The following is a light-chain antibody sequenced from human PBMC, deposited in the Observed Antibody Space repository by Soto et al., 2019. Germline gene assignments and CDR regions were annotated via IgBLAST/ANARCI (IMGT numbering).Light chain of an antibody. CDR3: QQYNQWPLT. CDR1: QSVSNN. J-gene: IGKJ4*01. Sequence: EIVMTQSPATLSVSPGDKDTLSCRASQSVSNNLAWYQQRPGQAPRLLIYFASTRATGIPARFSGSGSGTEFSLTISSLQSEDLALYYCQQYNQWPLTSGGGTKVET. CDR2: FAS. V-gene: IGKV3-15*01.